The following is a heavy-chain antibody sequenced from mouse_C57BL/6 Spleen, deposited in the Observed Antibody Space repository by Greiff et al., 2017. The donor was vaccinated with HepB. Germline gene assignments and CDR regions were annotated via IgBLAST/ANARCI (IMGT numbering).Heavy chain of an antibody. CDR3: ARHEDYYGSSLGSFAY. V-gene: IGHV1-62-2*01. D-gene: IGHD1-1*01. CDR2: FYPGSGSI. Sequence: VMLVESGAELVKPGASVKLSCKASGYTFTEYTIHWVKQRSGQGLEWIGWFYPGSGSIKYNEKFKDKATLTADKSSSTVYMELSRLTSEDSAVYFCARHEDYYGSSLGSFAYWGQGTLVTVSA. CDR1: GYTFTEYT. J-gene: IGHJ3*01.